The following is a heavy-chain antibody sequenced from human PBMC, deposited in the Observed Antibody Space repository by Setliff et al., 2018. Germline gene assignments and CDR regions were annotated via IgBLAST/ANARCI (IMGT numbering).Heavy chain of an antibody. CDR2: ISAYNGHT. CDR3: SRLVRFCTRTTCQRLSGDDF. CDR1: GYNFAESI. Sequence: ASVKVSCKASGYNFAESIVSWVRQAPGQGLEWMGWISAYNGHTYYAPRLQDRVTLTADTSTNTAYMELRSLISDDTAVYYCSRLVRFCTRTTCQRLSGDDFWGQGTLVTVSS. J-gene: IGHJ4*02. D-gene: IGHD2-8*01. V-gene: IGHV1-18*01.